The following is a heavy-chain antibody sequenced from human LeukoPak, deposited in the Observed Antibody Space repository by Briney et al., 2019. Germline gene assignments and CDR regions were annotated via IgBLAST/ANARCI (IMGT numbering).Heavy chain of an antibody. J-gene: IGHJ5*02. Sequence: GGALRLSCAASGFTFISYAMSWGRQAPGKGLEWGSAISGSGGSTYYADSVKGRFTIARDNSKNTLYIRMHSLRAEDTAVYYCAKDRMDIVVVPAALFSGGFDPWGQGTLVTVSS. CDR2: ISGSGGST. D-gene: IGHD2-2*03. CDR1: GFTFISYA. V-gene: IGHV3-23*01. CDR3: AKDRMDIVVVPAALFSGGFDP.